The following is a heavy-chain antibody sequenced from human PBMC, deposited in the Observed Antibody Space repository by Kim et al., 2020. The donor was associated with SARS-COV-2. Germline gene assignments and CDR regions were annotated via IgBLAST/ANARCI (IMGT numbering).Heavy chain of an antibody. J-gene: IGHJ6*02. CDR2: ISYDGSNK. CDR1: GFTFSSYG. D-gene: IGHD3-10*01. V-gene: IGHV3-30*18. CDR3: AKESDSGSSYGWTYYYYGMDV. Sequence: GGSLRLSCAASGFTFSSYGIHWVRQAPGKGLEWVAVISYDGSNKNYADSVKGRFTISRDNSKNTLYLQMNSLRAEDTAVYYCAKESDSGSSYGWTYYYYGMDVWGQGTTVTVSS.